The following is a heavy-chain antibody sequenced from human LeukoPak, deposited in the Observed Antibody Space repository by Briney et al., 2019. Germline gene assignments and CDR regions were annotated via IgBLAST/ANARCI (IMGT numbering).Heavy chain of an antibody. CDR3: VKEILVTTSPFDY. D-gene: IGHD4-17*01. J-gene: IGHJ4*02. V-gene: IGHV3-64D*06. CDR2: INSNGYST. CDR1: GFAFSAYA. Sequence: GGSLRLSCSASGFAFSAYAMHWGRQAPGKGLEYIAAINSNGYSTYYIDSVRGRFTLSRDNSKNTVYLQMSSLRAGDTAVYYCVKEILVTTSPFDYWGQGTLVTVSS.